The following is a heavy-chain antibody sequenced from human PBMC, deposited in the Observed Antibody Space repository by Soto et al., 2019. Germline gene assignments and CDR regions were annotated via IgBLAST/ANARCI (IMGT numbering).Heavy chain of an antibody. CDR3: ARGGLRPPRGADYYYYYMDV. D-gene: IGHD2-15*01. J-gene: IGHJ6*03. CDR2: IWYDGSNK. V-gene: IGHV3-33*01. Sequence: GGSLRLSCAASGFTFSSYGMHWVRQAPGKGLEWVAVIWYDGSNKYYADSVKGRFTISRDNSKNTLYLQMNSLRAEDTAVYYCARGGLRPPRGADYYYYYMDVWCKGTTVTVSS. CDR1: GFTFSSYG.